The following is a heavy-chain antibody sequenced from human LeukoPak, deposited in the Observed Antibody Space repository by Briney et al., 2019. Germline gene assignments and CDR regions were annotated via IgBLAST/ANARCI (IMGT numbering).Heavy chain of an antibody. CDR2: LYPGDSNP. Sequence: PGESLKISCKASGYSFSSQYLAWVRQMPGKGLEWMAFLYPGDSNPRYSPSFQGQVTISADKSISTAYLQWSSLKASDTAMYYCARQRLAAAGYDYWGQGTLVTVSS. CDR1: GYSFSSQY. CDR3: ARQRLAAAGYDY. D-gene: IGHD6-13*01. J-gene: IGHJ4*02. V-gene: IGHV5-51*01.